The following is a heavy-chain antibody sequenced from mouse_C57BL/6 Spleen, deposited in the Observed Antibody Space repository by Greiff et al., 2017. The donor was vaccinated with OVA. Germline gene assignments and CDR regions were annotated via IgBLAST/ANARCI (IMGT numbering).Heavy chain of an antibody. D-gene: IGHD1-1*01. Sequence: QVQLQQSGAELVRPGTSVKLSCKASGYTFTSYWMHWVKQRPGQGLEWIGVIDPSDSYTNYNQKFKGKATLTVDTSSSTAYMQLSSLTSEDSAVYYCARDYGSSSFDYWGQGTTLTVSS. CDR2: IDPSDSYT. V-gene: IGHV1-59*01. CDR1: GYTFTSYW. CDR3: ARDYGSSSFDY. J-gene: IGHJ2*01.